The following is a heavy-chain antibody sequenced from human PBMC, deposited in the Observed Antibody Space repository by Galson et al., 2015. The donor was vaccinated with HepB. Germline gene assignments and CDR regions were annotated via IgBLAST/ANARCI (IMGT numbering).Heavy chain of an antibody. J-gene: IGHJ4*02. CDR2: IKQDGSEK. V-gene: IGHV3-7*01. Sequence: SLRLSCAASGFTFSNYWMSWVRQAPGKGLEWVANIKQDGSEKYYVDSVKGRFTISRDNAKNSLYVQMNSLRAEDTAVYYCARDQKDFWSGSRYDYWGQGTLVTVSS. CDR3: ARDQKDFWSGSRYDY. CDR1: GFTFSNYW. D-gene: IGHD3-3*01.